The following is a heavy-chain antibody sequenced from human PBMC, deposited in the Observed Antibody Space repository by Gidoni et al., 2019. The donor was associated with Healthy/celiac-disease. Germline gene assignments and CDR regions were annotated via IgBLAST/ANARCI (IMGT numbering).Heavy chain of an antibody. CDR2: ITHTGST. V-gene: IGHV4-34*01. CDR3: ARGRYHDSSGFPY. J-gene: IGHJ4*02. D-gene: IGHD3-22*01. Sequence: QVQLQQWGAGLLKPSETLSLTCAMSGPSFSGYYGSWIRQSPGRGLEWIAEITHTGSTNYKPSLRSRVTISVDASKNQFSLQLRSVTAADTAVYYCARGRYHDSSGFPYWGQGTLVTVSS. CDR1: GPSFSGYY.